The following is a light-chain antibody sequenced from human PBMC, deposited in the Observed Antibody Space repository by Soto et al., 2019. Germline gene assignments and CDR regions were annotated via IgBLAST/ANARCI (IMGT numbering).Light chain of an antibody. CDR2: AAS. J-gene: IGKJ4*01. CDR3: QQRYSTTLT. CDR1: QSISSN. Sequence: DIQRTESPSSLSASVGDRVTITCRASQSISSNLNWYQQKPGKAPKLLIYAASSLQSGVPSRFSGGGSGTDGTITISSLKQEDGATYSGQQRYSTTLTFGGGTKVDIK. V-gene: IGKV1-39*01.